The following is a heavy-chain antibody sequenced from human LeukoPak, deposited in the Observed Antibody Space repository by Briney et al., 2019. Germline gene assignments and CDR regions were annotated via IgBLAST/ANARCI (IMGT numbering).Heavy chain of an antibody. J-gene: IGHJ4*02. CDR2: INPNSGGT. V-gene: IGHV1-2*02. Sequence: ASVTVSCTASGYTFTGYYMHWVRQAPGQGLEWMGWINPNSGGTNYAQKFQGRVTMTRDTSISTAYMELSRLRSDDTAVYYCARDLKFGGSYYYFDYWGQGTLVTVSS. D-gene: IGHD1-26*01. CDR3: ARDLKFGGSYYYFDY. CDR1: GYTFTGYY.